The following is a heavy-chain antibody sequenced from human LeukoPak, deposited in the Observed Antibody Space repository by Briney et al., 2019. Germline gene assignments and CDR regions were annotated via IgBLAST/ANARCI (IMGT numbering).Heavy chain of an antibody. CDR3: TRNPHRPSVIVVLLPYHDY. Sequence: GGSLRLSCTASGFTFGDYAMSWVRQAPGKGLEWVGFIRSKAYGGTTEHAASVKGRFTISRDDSKSIAYLQMNSLKAEDTAVYFCTRNPHRPSVIVVLLPYHDYWGQGTLVTVSS. J-gene: IGHJ4*02. V-gene: IGHV3-49*04. CDR1: GFTFGDYA. CDR2: IRSKAYGGTT. D-gene: IGHD3-22*01.